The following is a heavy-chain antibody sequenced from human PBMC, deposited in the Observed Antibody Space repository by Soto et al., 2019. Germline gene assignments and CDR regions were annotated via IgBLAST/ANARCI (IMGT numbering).Heavy chain of an antibody. CDR1: GDAITSSDY. CDR3: ARRHYDVLTGYYRGLDY. CDR2: TYHSGIT. V-gene: IGHV4-4*02. Sequence: QVHLQESGPRLVEPSGTLSLTCGVSGDAITSSDYWSWVRQTPGKGLEWIGETYHSGITKFNPSLKSRVTISVDKSKNQFSLRLTSVTAADTAIYYCARRHYDVLTGYYRGLDYWGQGTLVTVSS. J-gene: IGHJ4*02. D-gene: IGHD3-9*01.